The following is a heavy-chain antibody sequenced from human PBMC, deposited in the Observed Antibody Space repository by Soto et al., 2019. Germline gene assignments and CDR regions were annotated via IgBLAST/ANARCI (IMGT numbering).Heavy chain of an antibody. CDR2: FDPEDGET. CDR1: GYTLTELS. V-gene: IGHV1-24*01. J-gene: IGHJ4*02. CDR3: ALGTALFDY. Sequence: GASVKVSCKVSGYTLTELSMDWVRQAPGKGLEWMGGFDPEDGETIYAQKFQGRVTMTEETSTDTAYMELSSLRSEDTAVYYCALGTALFDYWGQGTLVTVSS.